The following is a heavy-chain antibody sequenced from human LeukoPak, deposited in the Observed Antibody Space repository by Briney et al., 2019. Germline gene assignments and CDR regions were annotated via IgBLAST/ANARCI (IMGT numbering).Heavy chain of an antibody. V-gene: IGHV3-7*04. CDR1: GFTFSDLW. CDR2: INPEGNIE. D-gene: IGHD4-23*01. Sequence: GVSLRLSCAASGFTFSDLWMIWVRQAPGKGLEWVAKINPEGNIETYVDSVKGRFTISRDNTKNSLYLQMNALRAEDTAVYYCARDPRWRFDYWGQGTLVTVSS. CDR3: ARDPRWRFDY. J-gene: IGHJ4*02.